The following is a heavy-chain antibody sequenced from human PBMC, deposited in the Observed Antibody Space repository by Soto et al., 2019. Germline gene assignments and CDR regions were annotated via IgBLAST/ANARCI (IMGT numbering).Heavy chain of an antibody. CDR2: IVVGSGNT. J-gene: IGHJ6*02. Sequence: GASVKVSCKASGSTFTSSAVQWVRQARGQRLEWIGWIVVGSGNTNYAQKFQERVTITRDMSTSTAYMELSSLRSEDTAVYYCAARSGYDYYYGMDVWGQGTTVTVSS. V-gene: IGHV1-58*01. CDR1: GSTFTSSA. CDR3: AARSGYDYYYGMDV. D-gene: IGHD2-15*01.